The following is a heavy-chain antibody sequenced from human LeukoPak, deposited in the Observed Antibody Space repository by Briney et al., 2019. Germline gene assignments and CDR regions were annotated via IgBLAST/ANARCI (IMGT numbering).Heavy chain of an antibody. CDR2: ISSSSSYI. D-gene: IGHD3-22*01. CDR1: GFTFSSYS. V-gene: IGHV3-21*01. J-gene: IGHJ4*02. CDR3: ARDRAPYYYDSSGYDY. Sequence: GGSLRLSCAASGFTFSSYSMNWVRQAPGKGLEWVSSISSSSSYIYYADSVKGRFTISRDNAKNSLYLQMSSLRAEDTAVYYCARDRAPYYYDSSGYDYWGQRTLVTVSS.